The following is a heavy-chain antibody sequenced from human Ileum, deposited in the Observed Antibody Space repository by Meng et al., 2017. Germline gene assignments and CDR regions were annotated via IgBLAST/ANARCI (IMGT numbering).Heavy chain of an antibody. CDR3: AASLDGSRFDP. Sequence: VQLQEAGPGRVKSAQTLSRSGTVSGGSISSGDYYWSWIRQPPGKGLEWIGYIFDTGPPYYSPPLRSRLSISMDTSKNQFSLRLTSVTAADTAVYYCAASLDGSRFDPWGQGTLVTVSS. CDR1: GGSISSGDYY. J-gene: IGHJ5*02. V-gene: IGHV4-30-4*01. CDR2: IFDTGPP. D-gene: IGHD2-2*03.